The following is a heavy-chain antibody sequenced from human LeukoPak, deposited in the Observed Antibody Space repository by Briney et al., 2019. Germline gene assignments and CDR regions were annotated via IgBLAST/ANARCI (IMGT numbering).Heavy chain of an antibody. Sequence: SDTLSLTCSVSGGSVSSYYWSWIPQPPGKRLEWIGYIYYSGSTNYNPSLKSRVTISVDTSKNQFSLKLSSVNAADTAVYYCARDRTLWNWFDPWGQGTLVTVSS. V-gene: IGHV4-59*02. CDR3: ARDRTLWNWFDP. J-gene: IGHJ5*02. CDR1: GGSVSSYY. CDR2: IYYSGST.